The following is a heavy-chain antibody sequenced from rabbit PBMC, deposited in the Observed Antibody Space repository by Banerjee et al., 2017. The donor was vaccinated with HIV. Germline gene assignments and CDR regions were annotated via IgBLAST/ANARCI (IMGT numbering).Heavy chain of an antibody. V-gene: IGHV1S40*01. J-gene: IGHJ4*01. CDR1: GFSFSSSYY. D-gene: IGHD4-1*01. Sequence: GDLVKPGASLTLTCTASGFSFSSSYYMCWVRQAPGKGLEWIACIYGGSSGNTYYASWAKGRFTISETSSTTVTLQVTSLTAADTATYFCAREGWSVMGFNLWGQGTLVTVS. CDR3: AREGWSVMGFNL. CDR2: IYGGSSGNT.